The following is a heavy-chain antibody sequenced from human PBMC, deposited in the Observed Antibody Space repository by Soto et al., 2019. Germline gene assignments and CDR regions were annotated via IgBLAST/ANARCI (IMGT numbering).Heavy chain of an antibody. V-gene: IGHV1-69*13. CDR2: IIPIIGTT. Sequence: SVKVSCKASGYTFTSYDINWVRQATGQGLEWMGWIIPIIGTTNYAQKFQGRVTITADESTSTAYMELSSLRSEDTAVYYCARDSYGDPPYYFDYWGQGTLVTVSS. J-gene: IGHJ4*02. CDR1: GYTFTSYD. D-gene: IGHD4-17*01. CDR3: ARDSYGDPPYYFDY.